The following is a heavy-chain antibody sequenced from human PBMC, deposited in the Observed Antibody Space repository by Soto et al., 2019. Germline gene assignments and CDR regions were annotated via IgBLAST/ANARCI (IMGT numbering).Heavy chain of an antibody. J-gene: IGHJ6*02. CDR3: ARSPPYYYDSSGQRNYYYYGMDV. CDR1: GGTFSSYA. D-gene: IGHD3-22*01. CDR2: IIPIFGTA. V-gene: IGHV1-69*06. Sequence: SVKVSCKASGGTFSSYAISWVRQAPGQGLEWMGGIIPIFGTANYAQKFQGRVTITADKSTSTAYMELSSLRSEDTAVYYCARSPPYYYDSSGQRNYYYYGMDVWGQGTTVTVSS.